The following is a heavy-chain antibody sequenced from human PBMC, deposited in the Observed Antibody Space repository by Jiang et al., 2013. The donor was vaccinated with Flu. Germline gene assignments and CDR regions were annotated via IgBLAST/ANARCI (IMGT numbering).Heavy chain of an antibody. Sequence: PGLVKPSQTLSLSCTVSGGSITRGAYYWTWIRQPAGRRLEWIARIHTSGSADSNPSLKSRVTISRDTSKNQFSLKLSSVTAADTAVYFCARAQNGGSGSVPLHYFDYWGQGTLVTVSS. D-gene: IGHD3-10*01. CDR2: IHTSGSA. CDR1: GGSITRGAYY. CDR3: ARAQNGGSGSVPLHYFDY. J-gene: IGHJ4*02. V-gene: IGHV4-61*02.